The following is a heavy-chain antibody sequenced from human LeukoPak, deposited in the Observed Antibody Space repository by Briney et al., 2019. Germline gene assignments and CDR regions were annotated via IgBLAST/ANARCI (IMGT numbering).Heavy chain of an antibody. Sequence: PGGSLRLSCAASGFTFSSYAMSWVRQAPGKGLEWVSAISGSGGSTYYADSVKGRFTISRDNSKNTLYLQMNSLRAEDTAVYYCAKDSEGIVAAGTLYRPKYGMDVWGQGTTVTVSS. CDR3: AKDSEGIVAAGTLYRPKYGMDV. D-gene: IGHD6-13*01. CDR1: GFTFSSYA. J-gene: IGHJ6*02. CDR2: ISGSGGST. V-gene: IGHV3-23*01.